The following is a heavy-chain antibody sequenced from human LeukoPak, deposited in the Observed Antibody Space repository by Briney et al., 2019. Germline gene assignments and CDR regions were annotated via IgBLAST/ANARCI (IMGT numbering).Heavy chain of an antibody. Sequence: PGGSLRLSCAAPGFTFSSYWMSWVRQAPGKGLEWVSYISSSGSTIYYADSVKGRFTISRDNAKNSLYLQMNSLRAEDTAVYYCARAPKMWYFDLWGRGTLVTVSS. CDR3: ARAPKMWYFDL. D-gene: IGHD5-24*01. J-gene: IGHJ2*01. CDR2: ISSSGSTI. V-gene: IGHV3-48*04. CDR1: GFTFSSYW.